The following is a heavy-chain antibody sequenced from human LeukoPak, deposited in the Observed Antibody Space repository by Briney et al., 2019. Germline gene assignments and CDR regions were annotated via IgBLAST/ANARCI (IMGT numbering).Heavy chain of an antibody. D-gene: IGHD3-10*01. CDR1: GFTFSSYW. Sequence: GGSLRLSCAASGFTFSSYWMSWVRQAPGKGLEWVANIKQDGSEKSYVDSVKGRFTISRDNARNSLFLQMNSLRAEDTAVYYCARDSTFLLWFGVLDYWGQGTLVTVSS. V-gene: IGHV3-7*01. CDR2: IKQDGSEK. CDR3: ARDSTFLLWFGVLDY. J-gene: IGHJ4*02.